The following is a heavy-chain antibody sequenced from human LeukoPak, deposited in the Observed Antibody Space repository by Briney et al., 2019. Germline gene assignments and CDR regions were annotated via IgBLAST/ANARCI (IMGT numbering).Heavy chain of an antibody. CDR2: IYPGDSDT. V-gene: IGHV5-51*01. Sequence: GEPLKISCKGSGYSFTSYWIGWVRQMPGQGLEWMGIIYPGDSDTRYSPSFQGQVPISADKSISTAYLQWSSLKASDTAMYYCARGGTVADPNFDYWGQGTLVTVSS. CDR1: GYSFTSYW. CDR3: ARGGTVADPNFDY. J-gene: IGHJ4*02. D-gene: IGHD6-19*01.